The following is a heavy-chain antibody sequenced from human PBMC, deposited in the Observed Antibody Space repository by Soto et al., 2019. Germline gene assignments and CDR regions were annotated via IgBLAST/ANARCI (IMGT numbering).Heavy chain of an antibody. D-gene: IGHD3-3*01. CDR2: IKSKTDGGTT. CDR3: TTDRLYYDFWSGHLGRGFDP. Sequence: GGSLRLSCAASGFTFSNAWMNWVRQAPGKGLEWVGRIKSKTDGGTTDYAAPVKGRFTISRDDSNNTLYLQMNSLKTEDTAVYYCTTDRLYYDFWSGHLGRGFDPWGQGTLVTVSS. CDR1: GFTFSNAW. V-gene: IGHV3-15*07. J-gene: IGHJ5*02.